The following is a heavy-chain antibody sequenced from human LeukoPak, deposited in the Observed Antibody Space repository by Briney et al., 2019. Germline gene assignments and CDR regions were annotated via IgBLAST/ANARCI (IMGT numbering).Heavy chain of an antibody. CDR2: IWYDGSYK. Sequence: PGGPLRLSCEASGFIFSSYGMHWVRQAPGKGLEWVAVIWYDGSYKYHVDSVKGRFTISRENSKNTLYLQMNSLRVDDTAVYYCARGHRYGDNREASYSYHYGLDVWGQGTTVTVSS. J-gene: IGHJ6*02. CDR3: ARGHRYGDNREASYSYHYGLDV. CDR1: GFIFSSYG. D-gene: IGHD4-23*01. V-gene: IGHV3-33*01.